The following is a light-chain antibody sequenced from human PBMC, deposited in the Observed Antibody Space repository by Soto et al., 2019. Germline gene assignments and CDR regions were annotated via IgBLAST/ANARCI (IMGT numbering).Light chain of an antibody. Sequence: DIVMTQSPLSLPVTPGEPASISCRSSQSLLHSNGYTYLDWYLQKPGQSPQLLIYLGSNRASGVPDRFSGSGSGTDFTLKISRVEAEDVGVYYCMQRLQTIFTFGPGTKVDIK. J-gene: IGKJ3*01. V-gene: IGKV2-28*01. CDR3: MQRLQTIFT. CDR1: QSLLHSNGYTY. CDR2: LGS.